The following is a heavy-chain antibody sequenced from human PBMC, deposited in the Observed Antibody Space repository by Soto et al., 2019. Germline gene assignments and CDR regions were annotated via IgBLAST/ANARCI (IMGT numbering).Heavy chain of an antibody. CDR3: AVSLISYYDFWAHGMDV. CDR1: GYTFTSYY. Sequence: ASEKVSCKASGYTFTSYYMHWVRQAPGQGLEWMGIINPSGGSTSYAQKFQGRVTMTRDTSTSTVYMELSSLRSEDTAVYYCAVSLISYYDFWAHGMDVWGQGTTVTVSS. J-gene: IGHJ6*02. D-gene: IGHD3-3*01. V-gene: IGHV1-46*03. CDR2: INPSGGST.